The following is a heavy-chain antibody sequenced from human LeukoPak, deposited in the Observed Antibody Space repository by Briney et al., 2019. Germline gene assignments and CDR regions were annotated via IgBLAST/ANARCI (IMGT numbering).Heavy chain of an antibody. V-gene: IGHV3-48*03. Sequence: GGSLRLSCAASGFTFSSYEMNWVRQAPGKGLEWVSYISSSGSTIYYADSVKGRFTISGDNAKNSLYLQMNSLRAEDTAVYYCARFGSSSRPFDYWGQGTLVTVSS. CDR3: ARFGSSSRPFDY. CDR1: GFTFSSYE. CDR2: ISSSGSTI. D-gene: IGHD6-6*01. J-gene: IGHJ4*02.